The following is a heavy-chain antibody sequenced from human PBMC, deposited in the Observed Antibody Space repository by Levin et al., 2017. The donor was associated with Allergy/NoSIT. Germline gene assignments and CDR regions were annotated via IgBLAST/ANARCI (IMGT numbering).Heavy chain of an antibody. CDR2: IYGVFVLT. CDR3: ARDSGRGGGLDV. CDR1: GYSFNSYS. D-gene: IGHD3-10*01. Sequence: ASVKVSCKASGYSFNSYSLHWVRQAPGRRLEWMVRIYGVFVLTFSSPSFPCRLTITRDTSARTVYMELRSLRSEDMAVYYCARDSGRGGGLDVWGQGTTVTVSS. V-gene: IGHV1-3*01. J-gene: IGHJ6*02.